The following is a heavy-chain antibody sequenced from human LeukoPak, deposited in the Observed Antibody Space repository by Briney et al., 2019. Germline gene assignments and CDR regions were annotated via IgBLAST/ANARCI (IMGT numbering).Heavy chain of an antibody. CDR2: IYPDSGET. D-gene: IGHD2-21*01. CDR1: GYPFTGYH. Sequence: ASVKVSCKASGYPFTGYHVQWVRQAPGQGLEWMGRIYPDSGETIYAQKFQGRVTMTRDTSITTVYMEVSWLTSDDTAIYYCARADRLHGGPYLIGPWGQGTLVTVSS. CDR3: ARADRLHGGPYLIGP. J-gene: IGHJ5*02. V-gene: IGHV1-2*02.